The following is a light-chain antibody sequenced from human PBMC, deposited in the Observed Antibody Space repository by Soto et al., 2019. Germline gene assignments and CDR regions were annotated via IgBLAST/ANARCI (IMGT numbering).Light chain of an antibody. Sequence: EIVMTQSPATLSVSPGERATLSCRASQSVSSNLAWYQQKPGQAPRLLIYGASTQSTGIPASSSGSGSGTEFTLTISSLQAEDFAVYYCQQYNNWPLYTFGQGTKLVIK. CDR2: GAS. V-gene: IGKV3-15*01. J-gene: IGKJ2*01. CDR1: QSVSSN. CDR3: QQYNNWPLYT.